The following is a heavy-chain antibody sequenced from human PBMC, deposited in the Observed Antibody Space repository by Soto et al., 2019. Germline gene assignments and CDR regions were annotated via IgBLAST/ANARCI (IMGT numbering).Heavy chain of an antibody. CDR1: GFTVSSYY. J-gene: IGHJ6*04. Sequence: GGSLRLSCAASGFTVSSYYMSWVRQAPGKGLEWVSVIYSGGSTYYADAVKGRFTFSSDNSKNTLYLQMNSLRDEDTAVYYCALSTPVTETYYYYYSMDVWGKGTTVTVSS. V-gene: IGHV3-66*01. CDR2: IYSGGST. D-gene: IGHD2-21*02. CDR3: ALSTPVTETYYYYYSMDV.